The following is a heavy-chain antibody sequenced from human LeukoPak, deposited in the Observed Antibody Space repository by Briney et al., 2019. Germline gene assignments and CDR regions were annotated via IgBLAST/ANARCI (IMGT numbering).Heavy chain of an antibody. Sequence: GGSLRLSCAASGFTFSSYTMNWVRQAPGKGLEWVSSISSSSTYINYADSVKGRFTISRDNAKNSLYLQMNSLRAEDTAVYYCAKDPGRYFDWSSPAKVSWGQGTLVTVSS. D-gene: IGHD3-9*01. CDR1: GFTFSSYT. J-gene: IGHJ5*02. V-gene: IGHV3-21*04. CDR2: ISSSSTYI. CDR3: AKDPGRYFDWSSPAKVS.